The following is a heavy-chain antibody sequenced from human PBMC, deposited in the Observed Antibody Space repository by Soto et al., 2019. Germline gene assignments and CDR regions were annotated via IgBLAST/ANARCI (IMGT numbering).Heavy chain of an antibody. CDR2: ISAYNGNT. CDR3: ARDPPSYDSSSWYVFDY. V-gene: IGHV1-18*01. J-gene: IGHJ4*02. D-gene: IGHD6-13*01. CDR1: GYTFTSYG. Sequence: ASVKVSCKASGYTFTSYGISWGLQAPGQGLEWMGWISAYNGNTNYAQKLQGRVTMTTDTSTSTAYMELRSLRSDDTAVYYCARDPPSYDSSSWYVFDYWGQGTLVTVSS.